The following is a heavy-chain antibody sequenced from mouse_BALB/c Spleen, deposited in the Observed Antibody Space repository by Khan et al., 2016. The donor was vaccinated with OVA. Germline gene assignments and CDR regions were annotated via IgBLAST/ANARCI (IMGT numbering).Heavy chain of an antibody. D-gene: IGHD1-1*01. Sequence: QVQLQQPVPELVNPGASLKVSCKASGYTFTDYIIGWVKQSTRQGLEWIGDIFPGSGTPYYNEKFKDKATLTADKSSNTAYLHLSSLTSEDTAVYICARGGYSVFAYWGQGTLVTVSA. CDR1: GYTFTDYI. V-gene: IGHV1-77*01. CDR2: IFPGSGTP. CDR3: ARGGYSVFAY. J-gene: IGHJ3*01.